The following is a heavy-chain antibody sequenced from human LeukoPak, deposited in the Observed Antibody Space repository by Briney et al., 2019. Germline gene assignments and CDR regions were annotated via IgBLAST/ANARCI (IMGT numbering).Heavy chain of an antibody. V-gene: IGHV3-21*01. CDR3: ASQRLDYGDYIDY. J-gene: IGHJ4*02. CDR1: GFTFSSYS. D-gene: IGHD4-17*01. CDR2: ISSSSSYI. Sequence: PGGSLRLSCAASGFTFSSYSMNWVRQAPGKGLEWVSSISSSSSYIYYADSVKGRFTISRDNAKNSLYLQMNSLRAEDTAVYYCASQRLDYGDYIDYWGQGTLVTVSS.